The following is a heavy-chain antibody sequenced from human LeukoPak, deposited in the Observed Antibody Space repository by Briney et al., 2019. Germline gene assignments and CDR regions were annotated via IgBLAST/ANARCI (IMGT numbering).Heavy chain of an antibody. V-gene: IGHV4-4*07. Sequence: SETLSLTCTVSGGSISIYYWSWIRQPAGKGLEWIGRIYTSGSTNYNPSLKSRVTMSVDTSKNQFPLKLSSVTAADTAVYYCAASSGYYYGYYYGMDVWGQGTTVTVSS. D-gene: IGHD3-22*01. J-gene: IGHJ6*02. CDR3: AASSGYYYGYYYGMDV. CDR2: IYTSGST. CDR1: GGSISIYY.